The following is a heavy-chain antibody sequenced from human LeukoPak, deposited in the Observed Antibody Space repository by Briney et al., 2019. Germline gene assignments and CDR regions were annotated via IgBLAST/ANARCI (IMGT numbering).Heavy chain of an antibody. CDR2: ISSSSSTI. D-gene: IGHD3-9*01. J-gene: IGHJ3*02. CDR3: ARDAVNYDILTGPSWIGAFDI. CDR1: GFTFSSYS. Sequence: GGSLRLSCAASGFTFSSYSMNWVRQAPGKGLEWVSYISSSSSTIYYADSVKGRFTISRDNAKNSLYLQMNSLRAEDTAVYYCARDAVNYDILTGPSWIGAFDIWGQGTMVTVSS. V-gene: IGHV3-48*04.